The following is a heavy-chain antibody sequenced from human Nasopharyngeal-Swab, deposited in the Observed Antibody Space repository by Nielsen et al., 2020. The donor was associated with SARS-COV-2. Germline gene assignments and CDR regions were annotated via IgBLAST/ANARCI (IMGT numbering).Heavy chain of an antibody. Sequence: SETLSLTCAVYGGSFSGYYWSWIRQPPGKGLEWIGEINHSGSTNYNPSLKSRVIISVDTSKNQFSLKLSSVTAADTAVYYCARGRVGAKDYWGQGTLVTVSS. CDR1: GGSFSGYY. CDR2: INHSGST. D-gene: IGHD1-26*01. V-gene: IGHV4-34*01. J-gene: IGHJ4*02. CDR3: ARGRVGAKDY.